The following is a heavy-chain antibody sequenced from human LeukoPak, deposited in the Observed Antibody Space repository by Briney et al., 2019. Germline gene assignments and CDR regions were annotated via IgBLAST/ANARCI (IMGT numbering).Heavy chain of an antibody. Sequence: SETLSLTCTVSGGSIRSSYYYWGWIRQPPGKGLEWIGSIYDSGSTNYNPSLKSRVTISVDTSKNQFSLKLSSVTAADTAVYYCARDAHIVVVPAARYYYYGMDVWGQGTTVTVSS. V-gene: IGHV4-39*07. CDR2: IYDSGST. CDR1: GGSIRSSYYY. J-gene: IGHJ6*02. CDR3: ARDAHIVVVPAARYYYYGMDV. D-gene: IGHD2-2*01.